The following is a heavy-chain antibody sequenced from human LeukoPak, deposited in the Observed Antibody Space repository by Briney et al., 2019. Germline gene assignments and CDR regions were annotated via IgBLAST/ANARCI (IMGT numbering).Heavy chain of an antibody. CDR1: GFTVSSNY. Sequence: PGGSLRLSCAVSGFTVSSNYMSWVRQAPGKGLEWVSVIYSGGSTYYADSVRGRFTISRDNSKNTLYLQMNSLRAEDTAVYYCASLRGSGSPWFDYWGQGTLVTVSS. D-gene: IGHD3-10*01. J-gene: IGHJ4*02. CDR3: ASLRGSGSPWFDY. CDR2: IYSGGST. V-gene: IGHV3-53*01.